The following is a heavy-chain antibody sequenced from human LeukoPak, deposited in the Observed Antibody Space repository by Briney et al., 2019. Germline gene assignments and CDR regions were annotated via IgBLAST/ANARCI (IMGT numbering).Heavy chain of an antibody. CDR2: IFYSGST. CDR3: AKSNGYGLVDI. CDR1: GFTVSGYE. J-gene: IGHJ3*02. D-gene: IGHD3-10*01. Sequence: GSLRLSCAASGFTVSGYEMNWVRQAPGKGLEWIGNIFYSGSTYYSPSLKSRVTISLDTSRNQFSLKLNSVTAADTAVYYCAKSNGYGLVDIWGQGTMVTVSS. V-gene: IGHV4-59*02.